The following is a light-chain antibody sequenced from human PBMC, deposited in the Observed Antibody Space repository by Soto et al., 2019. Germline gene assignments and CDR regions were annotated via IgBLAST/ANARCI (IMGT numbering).Light chain of an antibody. CDR3: QQYNNWPRT. CDR2: GAS. V-gene: IGKV3-15*01. CDR1: QSVSSN. Sequence: EILMTQSPSTLSVSPGERATISCRASQSVSSNLAWYQQKPGQAPRLLIYGASTRATGIPARFSGSGSGTEFTLTISSLQSEDFAAYYCQQYNNWPRTFGQGTKLEIK. J-gene: IGKJ2*01.